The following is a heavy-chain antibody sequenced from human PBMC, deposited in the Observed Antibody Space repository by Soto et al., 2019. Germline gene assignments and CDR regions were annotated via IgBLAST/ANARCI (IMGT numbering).Heavy chain of an antibody. CDR2: IYPGDSDT. CDR3: ARHLSNFRYYYYAMDV. J-gene: IGHJ6*02. Sequence: GESLKISCKGSGYTFTDYWIGWVRQLPGKGLEWMGIIYPGDSDTRYSPSFQGHVTITVDKSTSTAYLQWNTLKASDTATYYCARHLSNFRYYYYAMDVWGQGTTVTVSS. CDR1: GYTFTDYW. V-gene: IGHV5-51*01. D-gene: IGHD4-4*01.